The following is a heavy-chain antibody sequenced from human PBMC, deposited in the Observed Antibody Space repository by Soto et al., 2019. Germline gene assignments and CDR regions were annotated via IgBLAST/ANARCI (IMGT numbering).Heavy chain of an antibody. J-gene: IGHJ4*02. CDR3: AKGPYLMTRDRNNYFDY. CDR1: GFTFSSCA. V-gene: IGHV3-23*01. Sequence: GGSLRLSCAASGFTFSSCAMSWVRQALGQGLVWFSAISGSGGSTYYADSVKGRFTISRDNPKNTLYLQMNRLRTEDTAVYYCAKGPYLMTRDRNNYFDYWGQGTLVTVSS. CDR2: ISGSGGST. D-gene: IGHD1-26*01.